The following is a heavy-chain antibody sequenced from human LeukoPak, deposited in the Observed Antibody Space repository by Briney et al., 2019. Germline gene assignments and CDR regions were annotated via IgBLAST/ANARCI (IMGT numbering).Heavy chain of an antibody. Sequence: GGSLRLSCAASGFTFSSYSMNWVRQAPGKGLEWVSYITYSGTTMYYADSVKGRFTTSRDNAKNSLYLQMNSLRAEDTAVYYCGSNSNRAGGYWGQGTLVTVSS. V-gene: IGHV3-48*04. D-gene: IGHD2-21*01. CDR3: GSNSNRAGGY. J-gene: IGHJ4*02. CDR1: GFTFSSYS. CDR2: ITYSGTTM.